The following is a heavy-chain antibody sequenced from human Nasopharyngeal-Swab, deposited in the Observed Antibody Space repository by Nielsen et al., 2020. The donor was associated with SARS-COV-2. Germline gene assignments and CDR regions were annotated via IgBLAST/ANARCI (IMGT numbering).Heavy chain of an antibody. Sequence: GESLKISCAASGFTFNEYTMNWVRQAPGKGLEWVSAISSRGDYIYHAASVKGRFTISRDNAKNSLYLQMNSLRAEDTAVYYCTRDTPAMFAYWGQGTLVTVSS. CDR1: GFTFNEYT. V-gene: IGHV3-21*01. J-gene: IGHJ4*02. CDR3: TRDTPAMFAY. CDR2: ISSRGDYI.